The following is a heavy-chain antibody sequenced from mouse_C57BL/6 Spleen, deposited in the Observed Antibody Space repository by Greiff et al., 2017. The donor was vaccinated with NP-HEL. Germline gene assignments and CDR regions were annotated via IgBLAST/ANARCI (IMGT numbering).Heavy chain of an antibody. V-gene: IGHV1-55*01. Sequence: QVHVKQPGAELVKPGASVKMSCKASGYTFTSYWITWVKQRPGQGLEWIGDIYPGSGSTNYNEKFKSKATLTVDTSSSTAYMQLSSLTSEDSAVYYCAGHMNPAWFAYWGQGTLVTVSA. CDR1: GYTFTSYW. CDR2: IYPGSGST. D-gene: IGHD2-3*01. J-gene: IGHJ3*01. CDR3: AGHMNPAWFAY.